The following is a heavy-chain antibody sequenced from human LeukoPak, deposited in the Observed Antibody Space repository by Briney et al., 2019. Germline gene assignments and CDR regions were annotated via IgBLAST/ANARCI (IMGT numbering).Heavy chain of an antibody. Sequence: SETLSLTCAVSGYSISSGYHWDWIRQPPGKGLEWIGNIDHTGSTYYNPSLKSRVTISVDTSKNQFSLKLSSMTAADTAVYYCARDRGGYYFDYWGQGTLVPVSS. J-gene: IGHJ4*02. CDR3: ARDRGGYYFDY. CDR1: GYSISSGYH. CDR2: IDHTGST. D-gene: IGHD6-25*01. V-gene: IGHV4-38-2*02.